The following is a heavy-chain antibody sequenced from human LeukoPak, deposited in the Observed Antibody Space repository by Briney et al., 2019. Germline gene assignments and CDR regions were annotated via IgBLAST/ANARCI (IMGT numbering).Heavy chain of an antibody. CDR2: INPNSGGT. J-gene: IGHJ4*02. CDR3: ARVRIAAAEFDY. Sequence: GASVKVSCKASGYTFTGYYMHWVRQAPGQGLEWMGWINPNSGGTNYAQKFQGRVTMTRDTSISTAYMELSRLRSGDTAVYYCARVRIAAAEFDYWGQGTLVTVSS. D-gene: IGHD6-13*01. CDR1: GYTFTGYY. V-gene: IGHV1-2*02.